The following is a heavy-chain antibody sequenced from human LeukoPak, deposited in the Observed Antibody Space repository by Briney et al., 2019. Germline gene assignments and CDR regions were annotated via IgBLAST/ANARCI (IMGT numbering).Heavy chain of an antibody. V-gene: IGHV3-9*01. J-gene: IGHJ3*02. CDR2: ISWNSGSI. D-gene: IGHD2-8*01. Sequence: GRSLRLSCAASGFTFDDYAMHWIRQAPGKGLXWVSGISWNSGSIGYADSVKGRFTISRDNAKNSLYLQMNSLRAEDTALYYCAKESRMGAFDIWGQGTMVTVSS. CDR1: GFTFDDYA. CDR3: AKESRMGAFDI.